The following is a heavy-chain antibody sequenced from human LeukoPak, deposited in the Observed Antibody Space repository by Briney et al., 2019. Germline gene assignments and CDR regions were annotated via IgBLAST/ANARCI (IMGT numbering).Heavy chain of an antibody. V-gene: IGHV4-59*01. CDR1: GGSFSSYY. CDR3: ARSLGTISLPYYFDY. CDR2: IYYSGST. J-gene: IGHJ4*02. D-gene: IGHD1/OR15-1a*01. Sequence: PSETLSLTCAVYGGSFSSYYWSWIRQPPGKGLEWIGYIYYSGSTNYNPSLKSRVTISVDTSKNQFSLKLSSVTAADTAVYYCARSLGTISLPYYFDYWGQGTLVTVSS.